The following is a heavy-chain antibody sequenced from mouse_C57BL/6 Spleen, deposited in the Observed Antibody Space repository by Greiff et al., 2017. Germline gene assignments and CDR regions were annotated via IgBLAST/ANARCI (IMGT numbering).Heavy chain of an antibody. CDR2: ISTGSSTI. D-gene: IGHD1-1*01. CDR1: GFTFSDYG. Sequence: EVQLVESGGGLVKPGGSLKLSCAASGFTFSDYGMHWVRQAPEKGLEWVAYISTGSSTIYYADTVKGRFTISRDNAKNTLFLQMTSLRSEDTAMYYCARRAFITTVVGYFDVWGTGTTVTVSS. J-gene: IGHJ1*03. V-gene: IGHV5-17*01. CDR3: ARRAFITTVVGYFDV.